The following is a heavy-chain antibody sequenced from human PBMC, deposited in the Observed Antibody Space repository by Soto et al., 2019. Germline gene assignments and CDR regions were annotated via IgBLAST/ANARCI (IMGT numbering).Heavy chain of an antibody. Sequence: QVPLVQSGAEVKKPGASVKVSCKASGYTFTSYDINWVRQATGQGLEWMGWMNPNSGNTGYAQKFQGRVTMTRNTSISTAYMELSSLRSEDTAVYYCARGVYTFGGVIVTAWYFDLWGRGTLVTVSS. CDR2: MNPNSGNT. J-gene: IGHJ2*01. CDR1: GYTFTSYD. CDR3: ARGVYTFGGVIVTAWYFDL. V-gene: IGHV1-8*01. D-gene: IGHD3-16*02.